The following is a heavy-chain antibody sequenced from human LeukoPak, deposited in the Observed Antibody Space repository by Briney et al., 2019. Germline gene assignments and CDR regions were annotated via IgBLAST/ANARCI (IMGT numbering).Heavy chain of an antibody. CDR2: MNPNSGNT. J-gene: IGHJ5*02. CDR3: ARSRRMVRGVIIPKHNWFDP. CDR1: GYTFTSYD. Sequence: ASVKVSCKASGYTFTSYDINWVRQATGQGLEWMGWMNPNSGNTGYAQKFQGRVTITRNTSISTAYMELSSLRSEDTAVYYCARSRRMVRGVIIPKHNWFDPWGQGTLVTVSS. D-gene: IGHD3-10*01. V-gene: IGHV1-8*03.